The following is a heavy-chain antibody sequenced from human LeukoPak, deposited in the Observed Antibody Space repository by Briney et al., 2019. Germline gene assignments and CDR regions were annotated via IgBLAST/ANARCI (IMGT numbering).Heavy chain of an antibody. CDR1: GGSISSGGYY. CDR2: IYYSGST. Sequence: SQTLSLTCTVSGGSISSGGYYWSWLRQHPGKGLEWIGYIYYSGSTYYDPSLKSRVTISVDTSKNQFSLKLSSVTAADTAVYYCARARDYYDSSGYTPHAFDIWGQGTMVTVSS. CDR3: ARARDYYDSSGYTPHAFDI. V-gene: IGHV4-31*03. J-gene: IGHJ3*02. D-gene: IGHD3-22*01.